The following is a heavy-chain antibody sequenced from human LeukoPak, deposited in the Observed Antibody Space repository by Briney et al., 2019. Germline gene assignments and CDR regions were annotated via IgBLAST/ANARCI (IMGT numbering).Heavy chain of an antibody. CDR3: ARQFGGVIVYFDY. V-gene: IGHV4-34*01. Sequence: SETLSLTCAVYGGSFSGYYWSWIRQPPGKGLEWIGEINHSGSTNYNPSLKSRVTISVDTSKNQFSLKLSSVTAADTAVYYCARQFGGVIVYFDYWGQGTLVTVSS. CDR2: INHSGST. CDR1: GGSFSGYY. D-gene: IGHD3-16*02. J-gene: IGHJ4*02.